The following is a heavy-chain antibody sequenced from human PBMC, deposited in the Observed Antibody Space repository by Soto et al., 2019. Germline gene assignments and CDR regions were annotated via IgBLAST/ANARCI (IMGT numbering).Heavy chain of an antibody. Sequence: QVHLQESGPGLVKPSQTLSLTCSVSGSTVSSGAYYWSWIRQRPGKGLEWIGYIYHSGSTFYNLSLKSRLTISVDTAKNQFSLRLSAVTAADTAMYYCARAYRVRGVYGRFDPWGQGALVTVSS. J-gene: IGHJ5*02. CDR2: IYHSGST. V-gene: IGHV4-31*03. CDR3: ARAYRVRGVYGRFDP. D-gene: IGHD3-10*01. CDR1: GSTVSSGAYY.